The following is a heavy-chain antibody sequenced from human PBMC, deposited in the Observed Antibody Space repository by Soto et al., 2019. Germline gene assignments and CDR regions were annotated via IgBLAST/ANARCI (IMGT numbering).Heavy chain of an antibody. V-gene: IGHV3-66*01. D-gene: IGHD6-6*01. CDR2: IYSGGST. CDR1: GFTVSSNY. J-gene: IGHJ6*03. Sequence: GGSLRLSCAASGFTVSSNYMSWVRQAPGKGLEWVSVIYSGGSTYYADSVKGRFTISRDNSKNTLYLQMNSLRAEDTAVYYCARDGVEQLVRFPYYYYMDVWGKGTTVTVSS. CDR3: ARDGVEQLVRFPYYYYMDV.